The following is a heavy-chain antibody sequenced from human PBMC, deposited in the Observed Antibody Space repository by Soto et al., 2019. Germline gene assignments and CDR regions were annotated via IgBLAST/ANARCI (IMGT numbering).Heavy chain of an antibody. V-gene: IGHV1-18*01. D-gene: IGHD2-15*01. CDR3: AREICAGGSCYRTFDY. Sequence: KLQGRVTMTTDTSTSTAYMELRSLTSDDTAVYYCAREICAGGSCYRTFDYWGKGTLVTVSS. J-gene: IGHJ4*02.